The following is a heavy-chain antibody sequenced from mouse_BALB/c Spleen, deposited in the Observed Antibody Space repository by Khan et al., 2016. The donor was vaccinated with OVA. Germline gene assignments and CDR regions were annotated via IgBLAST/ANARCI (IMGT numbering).Heavy chain of an antibody. CDR1: GFTFSSYG. Sequence: EVHLVESGGGLVQPGGSRKLSCAASGFTFSSYGMHWVRQAPEKGLEWVAYISGDSSTIYYTDTVKGRFTISRDNPKNTLSLQMTSLMSEDTAMYYCATSYYYGYYFDHWGPGTTLTVSS. D-gene: IGHD1-1*01. CDR2: ISGDSSTI. CDR3: ATSYYYGYYFDH. V-gene: IGHV5-17*02. J-gene: IGHJ2*01.